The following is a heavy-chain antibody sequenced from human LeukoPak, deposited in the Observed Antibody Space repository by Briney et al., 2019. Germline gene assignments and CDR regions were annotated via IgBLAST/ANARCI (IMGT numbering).Heavy chain of an antibody. CDR1: GYSISSGYY. Sequence: PSETLSLTCAVSGYSISSGYYWGWIRQPPGKGLEWIGSIYHSGSTYYNPSLKSRVTISVDTSKNQFSLKLSSVTATDTAVYYCARGYSYGFVYWGQGTLVTVSS. J-gene: IGHJ4*02. D-gene: IGHD5-18*01. V-gene: IGHV4-38-2*01. CDR2: IYHSGST. CDR3: ARGYSYGFVY.